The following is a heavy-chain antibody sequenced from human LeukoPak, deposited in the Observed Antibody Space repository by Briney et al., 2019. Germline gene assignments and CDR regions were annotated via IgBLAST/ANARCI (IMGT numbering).Heavy chain of an antibody. CDR3: AREVGATDSYYYYYYMDV. D-gene: IGHD1-26*01. V-gene: IGHV1-46*03. J-gene: IGHJ6*03. CDR2: INPSGGST. Sequence: ASVKVSCKASGYTFTSYYMHWVRQAPGQGLEWMGIINPSGGSTSYAQKFQGRVTMTRDTSTSTVYMELSSLRSEDTAVYYCAREVGATDSYYYYYYMDVWGKGTTVTVSS. CDR1: GYTFTSYY.